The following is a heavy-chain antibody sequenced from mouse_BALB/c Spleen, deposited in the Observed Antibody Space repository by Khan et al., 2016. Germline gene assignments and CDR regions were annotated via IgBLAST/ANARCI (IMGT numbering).Heavy chain of an antibody. Sequence: QIQLVQSGPELKKPGKTVKISCKASGYTFTNYGMNWVKQAPGKGLKWMGWINTYSGESTYADDFKGRFAFSLETSANTAYLQINNLKNEDTATYFCARYRDYYGSSGYFDVWGAGTTVTVSS. CDR2: INTYSGES. J-gene: IGHJ1*01. CDR1: GYTFTNYG. CDR3: ARYRDYYGSSGYFDV. V-gene: IGHV9-3-1*01. D-gene: IGHD1-1*01.